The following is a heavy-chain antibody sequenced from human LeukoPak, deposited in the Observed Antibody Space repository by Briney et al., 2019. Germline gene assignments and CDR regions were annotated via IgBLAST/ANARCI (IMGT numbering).Heavy chain of an antibody. D-gene: IGHD5-18*01. J-gene: IGHJ3*02. CDR2: IYYSGST. CDR1: GGSISSSSYY. Sequence: KPSETLSLTCTVSGGSISSSSYYWGWIRQPPGKGLEWIGSIYYSGSTYYNPSLKSRVTISVDTSKNQFSLKLSSVTAADTAVYYCARIGYCYGPRGAFDIWGQGTMVTVSS. V-gene: IGHV4-39*01. CDR3: ARIGYCYGPRGAFDI.